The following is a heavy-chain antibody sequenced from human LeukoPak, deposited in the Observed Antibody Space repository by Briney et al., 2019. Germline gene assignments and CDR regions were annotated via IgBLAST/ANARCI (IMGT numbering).Heavy chain of an antibody. CDR3: ARHRISAGGTRHYCFDP. D-gene: IGHD6-13*01. CDR1: GGSISSSSYY. CDR2: MYYSGNT. V-gene: IGHV4-39*01. Sequence: PSETLSLTCTVSGGSISSSSYYWGWIRQPPGKGLEWIGSMYYSGNTYYNPSLKSRVTISVDTSKNQFSLKLSSVTAADTAVYYCARHRISAGGTRHYCFDPWGQGTLVTVSS. J-gene: IGHJ5*02.